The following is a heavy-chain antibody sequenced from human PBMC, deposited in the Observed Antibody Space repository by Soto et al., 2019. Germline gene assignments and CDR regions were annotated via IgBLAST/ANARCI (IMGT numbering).Heavy chain of an antibody. J-gene: IGHJ6*02. CDR1: GYNFTTYW. CDR2: IYPGDSGA. CDR3: ARHTTQLWLPSDMDV. D-gene: IGHD5-18*01. V-gene: IGHV5-51*01. Sequence: PGESLKISCKGSGYNFTTYWIGWVRQMPGKGLEWMGIIYPGDSGARYSPSFRGQVTISADKSITTAYLQWSSLKASDSAVYYCARHTTQLWLPSDMDVWGQGTTVTVSS.